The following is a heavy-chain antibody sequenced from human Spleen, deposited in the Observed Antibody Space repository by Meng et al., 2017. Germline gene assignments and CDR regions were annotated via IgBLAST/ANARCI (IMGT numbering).Heavy chain of an antibody. CDR1: GGSFSDYY. J-gene: IGHJ4*02. CDR2: INHSGST. CDR3: ARGPTTMAHDFDY. D-gene: IGHD4-11*01. Sequence: QVQLQQCAPGLLNPSATLSLTCVVSGGSFSDYYWSWIRQPPGKGLEWIGEINHSGSTNYNPSLESRATISVDTSQNNLSLKLSSVTAADSAVYYCARGPTTMAHDFDYWGQGTLVTVSS. V-gene: IGHV4-34*01.